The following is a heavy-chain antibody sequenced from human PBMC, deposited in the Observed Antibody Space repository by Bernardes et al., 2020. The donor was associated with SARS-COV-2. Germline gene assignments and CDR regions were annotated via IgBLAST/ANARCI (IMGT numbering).Heavy chain of an antibody. V-gene: IGHV4-38-2*02. CDR2: IYHSGST. Sequence: SETLSLTCAVSGYSISSGYYWGWIRQPPGKGLEWIGSIYHSGSTYYNPSLKSRVTISVDTSKNQFSLKLSSVTAADTAVYYCARDKRAGDPFDYWGQGTLVTVSS. J-gene: IGHJ4*02. CDR3: ARDKRAGDPFDY. D-gene: IGHD7-27*01. CDR1: GYSISSGYY.